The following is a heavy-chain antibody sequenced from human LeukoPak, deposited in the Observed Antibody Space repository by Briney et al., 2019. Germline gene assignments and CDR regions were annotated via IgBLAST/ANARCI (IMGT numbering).Heavy chain of an antibody. CDR1: GYTLTELS. CDR2: FDPEDGET. CDR3: ARGYAGTAMVTADY. J-gene: IGHJ4*02. Sequence: GASVKVSCKVSGYTLTELSMHWVRQAPRNGLGWLGGFDPEDGETIYAQKFQGRVTMTEDTSTDTAYMELSSLRSEDTAVYYCARGYAGTAMVTADYWGQGTLVTVSS. V-gene: IGHV1-24*01. D-gene: IGHD5-18*01.